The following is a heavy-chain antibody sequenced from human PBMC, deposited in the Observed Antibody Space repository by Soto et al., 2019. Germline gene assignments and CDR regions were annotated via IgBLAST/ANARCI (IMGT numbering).Heavy chain of an antibody. CDR1: GGSIRGHYW. Sequence: QVQLQESGPGLVKPSGTLSLTCAVSGGSIRGHYWWSWVRQTPGKGLEWIGETYHGGATYYNPSRKSRVTLSTDESKNQLSLKLNFVTAADTAVYYCAHQTISYTLDVWGQGTTVTVSS. J-gene: IGHJ6*02. CDR3: AHQTISYTLDV. D-gene: IGHD1-1*01. V-gene: IGHV4-4*02. CDR2: TYHGGAT.